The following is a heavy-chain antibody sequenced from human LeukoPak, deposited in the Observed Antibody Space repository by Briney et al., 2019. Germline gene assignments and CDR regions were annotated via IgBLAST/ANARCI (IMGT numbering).Heavy chain of an antibody. CDR1: GGSISSYY. D-gene: IGHD6-13*01. Sequence: PSETLSLTCTVPGGSISSYYWSWIRQPPGKGLEWIGYIYYSGSTNYSPSLKSRLTISVDTSKNQFSLKLSSVTAADTAVYYCARTYGSSWLGYFDLWGRGTLVTVSS. J-gene: IGHJ2*01. CDR2: IYYSGST. CDR3: ARTYGSSWLGYFDL. V-gene: IGHV4-59*01.